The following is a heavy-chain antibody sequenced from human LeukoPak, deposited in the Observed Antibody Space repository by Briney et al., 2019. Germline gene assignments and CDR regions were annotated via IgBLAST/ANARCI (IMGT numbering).Heavy chain of an antibody. V-gene: IGHV4-30-4*07. J-gene: IGHJ4*02. CDR3: ARGGWNKFDY. Sequence: PSETLSLTCAVSGVSISSGGYSWSWIRQPPGKGLEWIGYIYYSGSTYYNPSLKSRVTISVDTSKNQFSLKLSSVTAADTAVYYCARGGWNKFDYWGQGTLVTVSS. D-gene: IGHD3-22*01. CDR2: IYYSGST. CDR1: GVSISSGGYS.